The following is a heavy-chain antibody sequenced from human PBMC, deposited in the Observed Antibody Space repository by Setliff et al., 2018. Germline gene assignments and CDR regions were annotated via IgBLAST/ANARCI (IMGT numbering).Heavy chain of an antibody. CDR3: AKLGIDDFDI. Sequence: PGGSLRLSCAASGFTFSYYGIHWVRQAPGKGLEWVAVFWANGNNKYYADSVKGRFTISRDNSQNTVYLQMDSLRAEDTAVYFCAKLGIDDFDIWGQGTMVTVSS. D-gene: IGHD7-27*01. CDR1: GFTFSYYG. CDR2: FWANGNNK. V-gene: IGHV3-33*06. J-gene: IGHJ3*02.